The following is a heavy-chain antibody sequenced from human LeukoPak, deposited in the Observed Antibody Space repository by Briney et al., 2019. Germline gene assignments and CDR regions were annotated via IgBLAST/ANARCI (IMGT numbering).Heavy chain of an antibody. CDR1: GGPISSGGYS. V-gene: IGHV4-30-2*01. Sequence: SSETLSLTCAVSGGPISSGGYSWSWIRQPPGKGLEWIGYIYHSGSTYYNPSLKSRVTISVDRSKNQFSLKLSSVTAADTAVYYCARGGIAAAGIYNNWFDPWGQGTLVTVSS. J-gene: IGHJ5*02. CDR3: ARGGIAAAGIYNNWFDP. D-gene: IGHD6-13*01. CDR2: IYHSGST.